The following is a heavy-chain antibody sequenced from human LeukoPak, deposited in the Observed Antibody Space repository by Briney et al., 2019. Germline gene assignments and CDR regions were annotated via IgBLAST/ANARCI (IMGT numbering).Heavy chain of an antibody. D-gene: IGHD2-15*01. CDR2: ISAYNGNT. J-gene: IGHJ5*02. CDR1: GYTFTSYG. V-gene: IGHV1-18*01. CDR3: ARALTGGSWNTGFDP. Sequence: ASVKVSCKASGYTFTSYGISWVRQAPGQGLEWMGWISAYNGNTSYAQKFQGRVTMTRDMSTSTVYMELSSLRSEDTAVYYCARALTGGSWNTGFDPWGQGTLVTVSS.